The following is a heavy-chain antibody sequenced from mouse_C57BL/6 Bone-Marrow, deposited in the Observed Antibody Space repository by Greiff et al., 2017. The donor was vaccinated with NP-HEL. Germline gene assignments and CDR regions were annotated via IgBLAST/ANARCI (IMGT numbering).Heavy chain of an antibody. D-gene: IGHD1-1*01. Sequence: EVKLMESGAELVRPGASVKLSCTASGFNIKDDYMHWVKQRPEQGLEWIGWIDPENGDTEYASKFQGKATITADTSSNTAYLQLSSLTSEDTAVYYCTTFITTSYWGQGTLVTVSA. CDR1: GFNIKDDY. V-gene: IGHV14-4*01. J-gene: IGHJ3*01. CDR2: IDPENGDT. CDR3: TTFITTSY.